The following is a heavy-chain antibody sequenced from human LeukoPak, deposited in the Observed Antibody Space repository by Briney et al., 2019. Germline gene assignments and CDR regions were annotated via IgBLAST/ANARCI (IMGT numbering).Heavy chain of an antibody. V-gene: IGHV1-2*06. D-gene: IGHD3-10*01. CDR3: ARAFGELLWEFDY. CDR2: INPNSGGT. J-gene: IGHJ4*02. CDR1: GYTFTGYY. Sequence: ASVKVSCKASGYTFTGYYMHWVRQAPGQGLEWMGRINPNSGGTNYAQKFQGRVTMTRDTSISTAYMELSRLRSDDTAVYYCARAFGELLWEFDYWGQGTLVTVSS.